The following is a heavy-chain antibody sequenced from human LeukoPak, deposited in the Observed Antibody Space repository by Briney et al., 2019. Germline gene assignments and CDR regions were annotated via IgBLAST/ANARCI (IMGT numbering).Heavy chain of an antibody. CDR1: GLGLDVYL. CDR3: ARDPGSGWWGGFDL. Sequence: PEGTLPITWTAVGLGLDVYLVTRRRNAQGKGLEWVANIKQDGSEKVYLDSMKGQFTISRDNSRDSLYLRMNSLRPEDTAVYYCARDPGSGWWGGFDLWGQGTLVTVSS. D-gene: IGHD6-19*01. CDR2: IKQDGSEK. J-gene: IGHJ5*02. V-gene: IGHV3-7*04.